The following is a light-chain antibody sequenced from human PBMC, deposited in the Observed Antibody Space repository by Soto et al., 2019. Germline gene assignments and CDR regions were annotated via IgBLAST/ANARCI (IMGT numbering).Light chain of an antibody. CDR2: DVS. CDR1: SSDVGGYNY. V-gene: IGLV2-14*01. CDR3: SSYTTSSTSHVV. J-gene: IGLJ2*01. Sequence: QSVLTQPASVSGSPGQSITISCTGTSSDVGGYNYVSWYQQHPGKAPKLMIYDVSNRPSGVSNHVSGSKSGNTTSLTISGLQAEDEADYYCSSYTTSSTSHVVFGGGTKLTVL.